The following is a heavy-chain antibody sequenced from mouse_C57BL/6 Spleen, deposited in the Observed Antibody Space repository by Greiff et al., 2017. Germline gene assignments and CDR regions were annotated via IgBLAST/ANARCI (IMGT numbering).Heavy chain of an antibody. D-gene: IGHD2-4*01. CDR3: ARGDYEYNGIYYYAMDY. CDR1: GYTFTDYN. J-gene: IGHJ4*01. V-gene: IGHV1-18*01. CDR2: INPNTGGT. Sequence: EVQLQQSGPELVKPGASVKISCKASGYTFTDYNMDWVKQSHGKSLEWIGDINPNTGGTIYNQKFKGKDTLTVDKSSSTAYMELRSLTSADTAVYYCARGDYEYNGIYYYAMDYWGQGTADTVS.